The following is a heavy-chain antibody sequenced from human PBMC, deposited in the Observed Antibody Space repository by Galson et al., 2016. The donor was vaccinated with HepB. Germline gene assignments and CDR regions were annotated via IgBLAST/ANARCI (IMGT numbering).Heavy chain of an antibody. CDR1: GFTFSSYN. CDR3: AREADFYDSTGYFPPFAY. Sequence: SLRLSCAGSGFTFSSYNMNWVRQAPGKGLEWLADISISGSTVYYADSVKGRFTITRDNDKNSVYLQMDSLRDEDTAVYYCAREADFYDSTGYFPPFAYWGQGILVTVSS. V-gene: IGHV3-48*02. CDR2: ISISGSTV. D-gene: IGHD3-22*01. J-gene: IGHJ4*02.